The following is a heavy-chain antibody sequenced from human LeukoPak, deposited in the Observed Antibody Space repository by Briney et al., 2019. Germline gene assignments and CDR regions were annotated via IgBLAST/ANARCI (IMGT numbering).Heavy chain of an antibody. V-gene: IGHV4-39*01. J-gene: IGHJ5*02. CDR1: GGSISSSSYY. CDR3: ARHGWGWELPNWFDP. D-gene: IGHD1-26*01. CDR2: IYYSGST. Sequence: SETLSLTCTVSGGSISSSSYYWGWIRQPPGKGLEWIGSIYYSGSTYYNPSLKSRVTISVDTSKNQFSLKLSSVTAADTAVYYCARHGWGWELPNWFDPWGQGTLDTVSS.